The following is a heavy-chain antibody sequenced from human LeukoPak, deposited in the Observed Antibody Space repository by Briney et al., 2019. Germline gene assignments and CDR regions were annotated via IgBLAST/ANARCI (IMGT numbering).Heavy chain of an antibody. V-gene: IGHV3-23*01. J-gene: IGHJ5*02. CDR1: GFTFSDYA. D-gene: IGHD3-3*01. CDR2: ISGGGGST. Sequence: GGSLRLSCAASGFTFSDYAMSWVRQAPGKGLEWVSGISGGGGSTYYADSVKGRFTISRGNSKNTLYLQMNSLRAEDTAVYYCAKVRGTYDFWSGYAPFWFDPWGQGTLVTVSS. CDR3: AKVRGTYDFWSGYAPFWFDP.